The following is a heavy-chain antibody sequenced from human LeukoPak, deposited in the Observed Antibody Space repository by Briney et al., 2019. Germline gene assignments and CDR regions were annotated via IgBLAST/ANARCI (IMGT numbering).Heavy chain of an antibody. V-gene: IGHV1-2*02. CDR1: GYTFTGYY. D-gene: IGHD1-26*01. CDR2: INPNSGGT. Sequence: ASVKVSCKASGYTFTGYYMHWVRQAPGQGLEWMGWINPNSGGTNYAQKFQGGVTMTRDTSISTAYMELSRLRSEDTAVYYCARDRGIVGTTPVYYFDYWGQGTLVTVSS. J-gene: IGHJ4*02. CDR3: ARDRGIVGTTPVYYFDY.